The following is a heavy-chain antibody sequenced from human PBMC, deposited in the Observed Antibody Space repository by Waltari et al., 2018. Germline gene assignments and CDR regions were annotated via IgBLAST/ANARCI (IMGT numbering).Heavy chain of an antibody. J-gene: IGHJ3*02. CDR1: GGSISSSSYY. CDR3: ARDRYIVVVPAALPDAFDI. D-gene: IGHD2-2*01. Sequence: QLQLQESGPGLVKPSETLSLTCTVSGGSISSSSYYWGWIRQPPGQGLEWIGSIYYSGSTYYNPSLKSRVTISVDTSKNQFSLKLSSVTAADTAVYYCARDRYIVVVPAALPDAFDIWGQGTMVTVSS. CDR2: IYYSGST. V-gene: IGHV4-39*07.